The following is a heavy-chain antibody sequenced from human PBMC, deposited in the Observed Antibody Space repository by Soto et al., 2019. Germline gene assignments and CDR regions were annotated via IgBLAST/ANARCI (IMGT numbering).Heavy chain of an antibody. V-gene: IGHV3-48*03. J-gene: IGHJ4*02. CDR3: ARNSGDYEVY. CDR1: GFSFSSYE. CDR2: ISTTGSSI. D-gene: IGHD4-17*01. Sequence: HPGGSLRLSCAGSGFSFSSYEMNWVRQAPGKGLEWVSYISTTGSSIHYADSVRGRFTISRDNAKNSLYLQMNSLRAEDTAIYYCARNSGDYEVYWGQGTQVTVS.